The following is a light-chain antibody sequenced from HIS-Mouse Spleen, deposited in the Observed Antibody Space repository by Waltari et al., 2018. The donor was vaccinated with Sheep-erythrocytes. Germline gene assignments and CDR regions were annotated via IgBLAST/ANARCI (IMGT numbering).Light chain of an antibody. Sequence: DIVMTQSPPSLPVPPGEPASISCRSSQSLLHSNGYNYLDWYLQKPGQSPQLLIYLGSNRASGVPDRFSGSGSGTDFTLKISRVEAEDVGVYYCMQALQTPWTFGQGTKVEIK. CDR3: MQALQTPWT. J-gene: IGKJ1*01. CDR1: QSLLHSNGYNY. CDR2: LGS. V-gene: IGKV2-28*01.